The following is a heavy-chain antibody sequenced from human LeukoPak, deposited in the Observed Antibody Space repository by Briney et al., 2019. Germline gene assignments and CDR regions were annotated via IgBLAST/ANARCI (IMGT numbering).Heavy chain of an antibody. CDR3: AKGGKWDVTPFDY. D-gene: IGHD1-26*01. CDR2: ISYDGSNK. V-gene: IGHV3-30-3*01. Sequence: GGSLRLSCAASGFTFSSYVMHWVRQAPGKGLEWVATISYDGSNKSYADSVKGRFTISRDNSKNTLYLQVNSLRAEDTAVYYCAKGGKWDVTPFDYWGQGTLATVSS. CDR1: GFTFSSYV. J-gene: IGHJ4*02.